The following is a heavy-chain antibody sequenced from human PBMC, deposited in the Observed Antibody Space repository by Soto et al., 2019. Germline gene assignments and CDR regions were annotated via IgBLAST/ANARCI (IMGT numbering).Heavy chain of an antibody. V-gene: IGHV3-23*01. CDR3: AKGRIAEAAPSNWFDP. D-gene: IGHD6-19*01. J-gene: IGHJ5*02. Sequence: LRLSCAASGFTFSSYAMSWVRQAPGKGLEWVSSITGGGESTHYAESVKGRFTISRDNSRNTLSLQMSSLRVDDTAVYYCAKGRIAEAAPSNWFDPWGQGTLVTVSS. CDR2: ITGGGEST. CDR1: GFTFSSYA.